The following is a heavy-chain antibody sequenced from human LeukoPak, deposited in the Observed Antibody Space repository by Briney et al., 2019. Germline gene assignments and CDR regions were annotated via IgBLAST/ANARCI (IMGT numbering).Heavy chain of an antibody. D-gene: IGHD1-26*01. CDR2: ICPDGTVT. CDR3: AKKAQYNGNYPLDY. Sequence: GGSLRLSCAASGFTFSTYCMHWVRQAPGKGPMWVSRICPDGTVTNYADSVKARFIISRDNSKNTLYLQMNSLRAEDTALYFCAKKAQYNGNYPLDYWGQGTLVTVSS. CDR1: GFTFSTYC. J-gene: IGHJ4*02. V-gene: IGHV3-74*01.